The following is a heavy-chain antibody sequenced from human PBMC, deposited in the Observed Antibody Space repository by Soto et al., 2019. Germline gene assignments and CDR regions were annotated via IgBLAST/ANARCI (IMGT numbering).Heavy chain of an antibody. D-gene: IGHD3-22*01. CDR3: ARLGGYYQAFDS. Sequence: PSETLSLTCSVSGGSISGYYWSWIRQPPGKGLEWIGYIYYNGYTIYSPSLNSRVTISVDTSKNQFSLKLTSVTAADTAVYYCARLGGYYQAFDSWGQGTLVTVS. CDR1: GGSISGYY. CDR2: IYYNGYT. J-gene: IGHJ4*02. V-gene: IGHV4-59*08.